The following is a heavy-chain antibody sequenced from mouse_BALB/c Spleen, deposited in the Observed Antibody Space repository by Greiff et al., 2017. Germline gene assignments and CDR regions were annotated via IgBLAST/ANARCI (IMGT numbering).Heavy chain of an antibody. CDR3: ARGGLRLYAMDY. CDR1: GFTFSSYT. D-gene: IGHD1-2*01. Sequence: EVKVVESGGGLVQPGGSLKLSCAASGFTFSSYTMSWVRQTPEKRLEWVAYISNGGGSTYYPDTVKGRFTISRDNAKNTLYLQMSSLKSEDTAMYYCARGGLRLYAMDYWGQGTSVTVSS. V-gene: IGHV5-12-2*01. CDR2: ISNGGGST. J-gene: IGHJ4*01.